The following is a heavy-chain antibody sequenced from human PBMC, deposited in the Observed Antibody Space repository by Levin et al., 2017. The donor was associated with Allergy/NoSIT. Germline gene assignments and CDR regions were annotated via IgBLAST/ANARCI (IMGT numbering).Heavy chain of an antibody. J-gene: IGHJ5*02. CDR1: GGSFSGYY. V-gene: IGHV4-34*01. CDR3: ARGSPLAHNWFDP. CDR2: INHSGST. Sequence: PSETLSLTCAVYGGSFSGYYWSWIRQPPGKGLEWIGEINHSGSTNYNPSLKSRVTISVDTSKNQFSLKLSSVTAADTAVYYCARGSPLAHNWFDPWGQGTLVTVSS.